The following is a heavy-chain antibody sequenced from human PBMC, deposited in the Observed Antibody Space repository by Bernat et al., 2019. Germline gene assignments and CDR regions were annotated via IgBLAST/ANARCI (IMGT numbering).Heavy chain of an antibody. Sequence: EVQLVESGGGLVQPGGSLRLSCAASGFTFSSYWMSWVRQAPGKGLEWVANIKQDGSAKYSVDSGNGRFTISSDNAKNSLYLQMNSLRAEDTAVYYCARERETTAPPLDWYFDLWGRGTLVTVSS. CDR1: GFTFSSYW. CDR2: IKQDGSAK. J-gene: IGHJ2*01. CDR3: ARERETTAPPLDWYFDL. V-gene: IGHV3-7*01. D-gene: IGHD1-14*01.